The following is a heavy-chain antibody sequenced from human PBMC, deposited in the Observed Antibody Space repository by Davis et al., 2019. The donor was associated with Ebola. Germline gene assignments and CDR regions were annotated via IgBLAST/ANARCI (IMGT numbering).Heavy chain of an antibody. CDR3: TTEQGIVGATTVL. D-gene: IGHD1-26*01. J-gene: IGHJ4*02. CDR2: VNPNDGTT. Sequence: SVTVSCKASVYTFNTKYMNRVRQAPGQGLEWMGVVNPNDGTTTYAQRFRDRVTMTRNTSISTAYMELSSLRSEDTAVYYCTTEQGIVGATTVLWGQGTLVTVSS. V-gene: IGHV1-46*02. CDR1: VYTFNTKY.